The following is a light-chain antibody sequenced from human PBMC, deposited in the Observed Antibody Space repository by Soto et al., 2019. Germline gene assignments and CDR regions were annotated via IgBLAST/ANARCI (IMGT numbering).Light chain of an antibody. J-gene: IGKJ1*01. CDR3: QQYNNWPWT. Sequence: EIVLTQYPATLSVSPGGRTTLSCSASQSISGTLAWYQQKPGQAPRLLIYGASTRATSFPARFSGSGSGTDFTLTISSLQSEDFAVYYCQQYNNWPWTFGQGTKVDIK. CDR1: QSISGT. V-gene: IGKV3-15*01. CDR2: GAS.